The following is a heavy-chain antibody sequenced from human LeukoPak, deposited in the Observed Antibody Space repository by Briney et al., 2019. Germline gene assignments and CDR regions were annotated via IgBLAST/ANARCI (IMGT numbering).Heavy chain of an antibody. Sequence: ASVKVSCKASGYTFTDYYMHWVRQAPGQGFEWMGWINPNDGDTNYAQKFQGRVTMTRDTSISTAHMEVSGLRSDDTAVYYCARANFLYCSSTTCLFDYWGQGTLVTVSS. CDR1: GYTFTDYY. V-gene: IGHV1-2*02. CDR2: INPNDGDT. CDR3: ARANFLYCSSTTCLFDY. J-gene: IGHJ4*02. D-gene: IGHD2-2*01.